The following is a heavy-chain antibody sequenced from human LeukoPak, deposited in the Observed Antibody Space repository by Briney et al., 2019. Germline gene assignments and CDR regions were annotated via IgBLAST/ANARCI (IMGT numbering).Heavy chain of an antibody. Sequence: GASVKVSCKASGGTFSSYTISWVRQAPGQGLEWMGRIIPILGIANYAQKFQGRVTITADKSTSTAYMELSSRRSEDTAVYYCARFGDERLAFDYWGQGTLVTVSS. CDR1: GGTFSSYT. J-gene: IGHJ4*02. V-gene: IGHV1-69*02. CDR2: IIPILGIA. CDR3: ARFGDERLAFDY. D-gene: IGHD3-16*01.